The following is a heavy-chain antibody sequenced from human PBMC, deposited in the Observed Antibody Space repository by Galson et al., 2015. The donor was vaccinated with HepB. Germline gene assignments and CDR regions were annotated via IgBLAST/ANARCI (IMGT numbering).Heavy chain of an antibody. CDR3: ARVGGIAVIDY. CDR2: ISSNGGST. D-gene: IGHD6-19*01. J-gene: IGHJ4*02. CDR1: GFTFSSYW. Sequence: SLRLSCAASGFTFSSYWMHWVRQAPGKGLEYVSAISSNGGSTYYANSVKGRFTISRDNSKNTLYLQMGSLRAEDMAVYYCARVGGIAVIDYWGQGTLVTVSS. V-gene: IGHV3-64*01.